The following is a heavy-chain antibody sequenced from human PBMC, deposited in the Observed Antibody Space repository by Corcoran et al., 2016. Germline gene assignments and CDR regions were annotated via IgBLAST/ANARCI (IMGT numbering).Heavy chain of an antibody. J-gene: IGHJ6*02. Sequence: QVQLVQSGAEVKKPGSSVKVSCKASGGTFSSYAISWVRQAPGQGLEWMGGIIPIFGTANYAQKFQGRVTITADKSTSTAYMELSSLRSEDTAVYYCARDCQAYCCGDCFPDYYYYYGMDVWGQGTTVTVSS. D-gene: IGHD2-21*02. CDR1: GGTFSSYA. V-gene: IGHV1-69*06. CDR3: ARDCQAYCCGDCFPDYYYYYGMDV. CDR2: IIPIFGTA.